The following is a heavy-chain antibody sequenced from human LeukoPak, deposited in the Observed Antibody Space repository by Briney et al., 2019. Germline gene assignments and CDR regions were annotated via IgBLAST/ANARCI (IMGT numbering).Heavy chain of an antibody. D-gene: IGHD4/OR15-4a*01. CDR3: ASLAGNFRYYGADAFDI. CDR1: GFTFSSYG. J-gene: IGHJ3*02. CDR2: ISYDGSNK. V-gene: IGHV3-30*03. Sequence: PGGSLRLSCAASGFTFSSYGMHWVRQAPGKGLEWVAVISYDGSNKYYADSVKGRFTISRDNSKNTLYLQMNSLRAEDTAVYYCASLAGNFRYYGADAFDIWGQGTMVTVSS.